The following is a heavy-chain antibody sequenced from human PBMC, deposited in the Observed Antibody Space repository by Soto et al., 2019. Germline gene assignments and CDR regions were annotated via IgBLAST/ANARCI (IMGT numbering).Heavy chain of an antibody. V-gene: IGHV4-59*01. CDR1: GGSINSYY. Sequence: QVQLQESGPGRVKPSETLSLTCTVSGGSINSYYWSWIRQPPGKGLEWIGYIYYSGSTNYNPSLKSRATISVDTSKNQFTLKLSSVTAADTAVYYCARVPWQWLGGYAFDIWGQGTMVTVSS. CDR3: ARVPWQWLGGYAFDI. D-gene: IGHD6-19*01. CDR2: IYYSGST. J-gene: IGHJ3*02.